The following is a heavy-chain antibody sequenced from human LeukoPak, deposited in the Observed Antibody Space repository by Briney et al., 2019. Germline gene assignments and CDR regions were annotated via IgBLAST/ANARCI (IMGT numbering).Heavy chain of an antibody. D-gene: IGHD3-9*01. CDR1: GGSISSSSYY. CDR2: IYYSGST. CDR3: ARQPRGRYFDSFYYGMDV. Sequence: SETLSLTCTVSGGSISSSSYYWSWIRQPPGKGLEWIGYIYYSGSTNYNPSLKSRVTISVDTSKNQFSLKLSSVTAADTAVYYCARQPRGRYFDSFYYGMDVWGQGTTVTVSS. V-gene: IGHV4-61*05. J-gene: IGHJ6*02.